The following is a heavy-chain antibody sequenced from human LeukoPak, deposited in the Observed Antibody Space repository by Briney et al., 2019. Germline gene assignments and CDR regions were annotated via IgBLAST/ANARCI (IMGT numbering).Heavy chain of an antibody. V-gene: IGHV3-30*03. CDR2: ISYDGSNK. CDR3: ARASVYSNFDY. Sequence: GGSLRLSCAASGFTFSSYGMHWVRQAPGKGLEWVAVISYDGSNKYYADSVKGRFTISRDNSKNTLYLQMNSLRAEDTAVYYCARASVYSNFDYWGQGTLVTVSS. CDR1: GFTFSSYG. D-gene: IGHD4-11*01. J-gene: IGHJ4*02.